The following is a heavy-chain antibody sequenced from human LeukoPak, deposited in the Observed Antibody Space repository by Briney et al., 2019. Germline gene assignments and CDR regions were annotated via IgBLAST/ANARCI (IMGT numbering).Heavy chain of an antibody. D-gene: IGHD2-15*01. CDR3: ASGVRIHFDY. CDR2: ISSSGSTI. Sequence: GASVKVSCKASGYTFSDYYMSWIRQAPGKGLEWVSYISSSGSTIYYADSVKGRFTISRDNAKNSLYLQMNSLRAEDTAVYYCASGVRIHFDYWGQGTLVTVSS. V-gene: IGHV3-11*01. J-gene: IGHJ4*02. CDR1: GYTFSDYY.